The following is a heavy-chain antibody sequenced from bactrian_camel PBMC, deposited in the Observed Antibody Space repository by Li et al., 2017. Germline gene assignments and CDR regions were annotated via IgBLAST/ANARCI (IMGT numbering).Heavy chain of an antibody. D-gene: IGHD4*01. CDR2: ITAGGTA. V-gene: IGHV3S53*01. CDR1: GYIFSNCG. Sequence: HVQLVESGGGSVQAGGSLKLSCAASGYIFSNCGMGWYRQAPGKERELVSTITAGGTATYTDSVKGRFTIARDNAKNTLYLQMNSLKTEDTAVYYCAAERPSSLIFSDYVYWGQGTQVTVS. J-gene: IGHJ4*01. CDR3: AAERPSSLIFSDYVY.